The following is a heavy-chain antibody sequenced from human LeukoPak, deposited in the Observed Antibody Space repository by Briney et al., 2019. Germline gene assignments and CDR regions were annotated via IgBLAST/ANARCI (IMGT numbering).Heavy chain of an antibody. V-gene: IGHV4-34*01. J-gene: IGHJ4*02. D-gene: IGHD6-19*01. Sequence: GSLRLSCAASGFTFSDYYMNWIRQPPGKGLEWIGEINHSGSTNYNPSLKSRVTISVDTSKNQFSLKLSSVTAADTAVYYCARAWDSSGWYGYWGQGTLVTVSS. CDR1: GFTFSDYY. CDR2: INHSGST. CDR3: ARAWDSSGWYGY.